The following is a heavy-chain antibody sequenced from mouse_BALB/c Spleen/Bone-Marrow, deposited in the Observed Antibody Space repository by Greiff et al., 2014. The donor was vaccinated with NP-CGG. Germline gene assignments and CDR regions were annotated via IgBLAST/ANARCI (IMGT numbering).Heavy chain of an antibody. CDR2: IDPANSNT. Sequence: EVQLQQSGAELVKPGASVKLSCTASGFNIKDTYMHWVKQRPEQGLEWIGRIDPANSNTNYDPRFQGKATITADTSSNTAYLQLSSLTSEDTAVYYGARYGGRYYAMDYWGQGTSVTVSS. CDR3: ARYGGRYYAMDY. V-gene: IGHV14-3*02. CDR1: GFNIKDTY. D-gene: IGHD1-1*01. J-gene: IGHJ4*01.